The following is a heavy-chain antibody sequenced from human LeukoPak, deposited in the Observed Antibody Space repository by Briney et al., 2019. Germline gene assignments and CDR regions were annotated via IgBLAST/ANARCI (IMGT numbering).Heavy chain of an antibody. CDR2: VNPNSGNT. V-gene: IGHV1-8*01. CDR1: GYTFTSYD. CDR3: ATSIAAAGKIYYYYYMDV. J-gene: IGHJ6*03. Sequence: GASVKVSCKASGYTFTSYDINWVRQATGQGLEWMGWVNPNSGNTGYAQKFQGRVTMTRNTSISTAYMELSSLRSEDTAVYYCATSIAAAGKIYYYYYMDVWGKGTTVTISS. D-gene: IGHD6-13*01.